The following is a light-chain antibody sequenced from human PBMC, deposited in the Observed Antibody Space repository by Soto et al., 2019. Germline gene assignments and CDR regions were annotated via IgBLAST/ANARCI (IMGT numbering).Light chain of an antibody. Sequence: DIQMTQSPSSVSASVGDRVTITCRASQDINKWLAWYQQKPGLAPNLVIYTASRLHGGGPSRFSGSASGTDFTLTISSLQPEDVATYYCQQYNDFQYTFGPGTKLEI. J-gene: IGKJ2*01. CDR2: TAS. V-gene: IGKV1-12*01. CDR3: QQYNDFQYT. CDR1: QDINKW.